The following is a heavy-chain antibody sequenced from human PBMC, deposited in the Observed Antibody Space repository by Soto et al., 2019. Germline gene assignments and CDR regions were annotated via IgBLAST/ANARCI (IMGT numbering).Heavy chain of an antibody. D-gene: IGHD3-3*01. Sequence: ASVKVSCKASGYTFTSYGISWVRQAPGQGLEWMGWISAYNGNTNYAQKLQGRVTMTTDTSTSTAYMELRSLRSDDTAVYYCASDLRGYDFWSGSGYYYGMDVWGQGTTVTVSS. V-gene: IGHV1-18*01. J-gene: IGHJ6*02. CDR1: GYTFTSYG. CDR2: ISAYNGNT. CDR3: ASDLRGYDFWSGSGYYYGMDV.